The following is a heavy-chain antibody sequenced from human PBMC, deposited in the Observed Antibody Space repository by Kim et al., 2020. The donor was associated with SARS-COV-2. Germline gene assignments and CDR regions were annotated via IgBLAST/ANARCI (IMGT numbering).Heavy chain of an antibody. CDR1: GFTFSSYA. CDR3: ARGFGAGTCISYFDY. V-gene: IGHV3-64*01. CDR2: ISSNGGST. J-gene: IGHJ4*02. D-gene: IGHD6-13*01. Sequence: GGSLRLSCAASGFTFSSYAMHWVRQAPGKGLEYVSAISSNGGSTYYANSVKGRFTISRDNSKNTLYLQMGSLRAEDMAVYYCARGFGAGTCISYFDYWGQGTLVTVSS.